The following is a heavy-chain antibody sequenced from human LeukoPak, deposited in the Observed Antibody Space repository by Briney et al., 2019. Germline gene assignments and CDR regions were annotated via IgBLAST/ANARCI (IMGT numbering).Heavy chain of an antibody. V-gene: IGHV4-4*02. CDR3: ARTHTMTTVTVYNFDY. D-gene: IGHD4-17*01. Sequence: PSETLSLTCAVSGASINISKWWSWVRQPPGKGLEWIGEIYHSGSTNYNPSFKSRVTLLVDKSKNLLSLKLNSVTAADTAVYYCARTHTMTTVTVYNFDYWGQGTLVTVSS. J-gene: IGHJ4*02. CDR1: GASINISKW. CDR2: IYHSGST.